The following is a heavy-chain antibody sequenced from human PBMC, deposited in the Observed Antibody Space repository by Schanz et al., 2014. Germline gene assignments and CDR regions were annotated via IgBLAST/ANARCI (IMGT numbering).Heavy chain of an antibody. D-gene: IGHD5-12*01. V-gene: IGHV1-8*01. CDR2: MNPKTGNT. CDR3: ARGIGGYGANNYFDY. Sequence: QVQLVQSGAEVKKPGASVKVSCTASGFNFNNYDINWVRQATGQGLEWMGWMNPKTGNTDHAQKFQGRVSMTWDTSTSTAYLDLSRLRSEDTGVYSCARGIGGYGANNYFDYWGQGTLVTVSS. J-gene: IGHJ4*02. CDR1: GFNFNNYD.